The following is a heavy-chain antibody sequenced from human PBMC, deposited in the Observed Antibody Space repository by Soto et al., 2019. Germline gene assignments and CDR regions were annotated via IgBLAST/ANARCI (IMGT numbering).Heavy chain of an antibody. V-gene: IGHV3-23*01. CDR2: ISGSGGST. J-gene: IGHJ3*02. Sequence: GGSLRLSCAASGFTFSSYAMSWVRQAPGKGLEWVSAISGSGGSTYYADSVKGRFTISRDNSKNTLYLQMNSLRAEDTAVYYCAKDTSTIEAGYCSSTSCSLDAFDIGGQGTMVTVSS. CDR1: GFTFSSYA. CDR3: AKDTSTIEAGYCSSTSCSLDAFDI. D-gene: IGHD2-2*01.